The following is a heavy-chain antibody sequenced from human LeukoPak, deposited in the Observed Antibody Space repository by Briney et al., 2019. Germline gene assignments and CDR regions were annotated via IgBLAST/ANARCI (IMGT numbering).Heavy chain of an antibody. Sequence: GGSLRLSCAASGFTFNTFDMTWVRQAPGKGLELVSYISSGSSSRYYADSVKGRFTISRDNAKNSLYLQMNSLRAEDTALYYCAKGYSGWYYFDYWGQGTLVTVSS. CDR2: ISSGSSSR. CDR3: AKGYSGWYYFDY. CDR1: GFTFNTFD. J-gene: IGHJ4*02. D-gene: IGHD6-19*01. V-gene: IGHV3-48*04.